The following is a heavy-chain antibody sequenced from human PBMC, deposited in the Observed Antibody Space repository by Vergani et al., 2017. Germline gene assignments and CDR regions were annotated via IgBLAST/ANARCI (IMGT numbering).Heavy chain of an antibody. CDR2: IWYDGSNK. CDR3: ARSDSRWYFDY. J-gene: IGHJ4*02. Sequence: VQLVESGGGVVQPGRSLRLSCAASGFTFSSYGMHWVRQAPGKGLEWVAVIWYDGSNKYYADSVKGRFTISRDNSKNTLYLQMNSLRAEDTAVYYCARSDSRWYFDYWGQGTLVTVSS. CDR1: GFTFSSYG. D-gene: IGHD4-23*01. V-gene: IGHV3-33*01.